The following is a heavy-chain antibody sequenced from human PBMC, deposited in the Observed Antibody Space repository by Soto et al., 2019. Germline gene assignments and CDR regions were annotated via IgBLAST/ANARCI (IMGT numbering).Heavy chain of an antibody. V-gene: IGHV1-46*01. Sequence: QVQLVQSGAEVKKPGASVKVSCRASGYTFTNYYIHWVRQAPGQVLEWLAIFNPTSGSTNYAQEFQGRVSLTMDTSTSTVYMELSGLRSEDTAMFYCARELAAGDHWGQGTLVTVSS. J-gene: IGHJ4*02. CDR1: GYTFTNYY. CDR2: FNPTSGST. CDR3: ARELAAGDH. D-gene: IGHD6-13*01.